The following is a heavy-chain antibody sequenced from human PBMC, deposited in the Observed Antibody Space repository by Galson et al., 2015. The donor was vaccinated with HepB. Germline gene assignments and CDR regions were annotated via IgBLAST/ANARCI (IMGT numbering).Heavy chain of an antibody. CDR2: ISSSSGTI. CDR1: TFIFSTYS. CDR3: ARILNTALVQYYFDY. Sequence: SLRLSCAASTFIFSTYSMNWVRQAPGKGLEWLSFISSSSGTIYYPDSVKGRFTISRDNAKNSLYLQMNSLRDEDTAVYYCARILNTALVQYYFDYWGQGTLVTVSS. V-gene: IGHV3-48*02. D-gene: IGHD5-18*01. J-gene: IGHJ4*02.